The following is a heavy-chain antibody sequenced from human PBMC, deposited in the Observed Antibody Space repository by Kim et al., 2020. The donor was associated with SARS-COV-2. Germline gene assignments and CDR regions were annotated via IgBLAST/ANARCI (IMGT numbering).Heavy chain of an antibody. Sequence: SVKVSCKATGGTFSSYGINWVRQAPGQGLEWMGGIIPIFGTANYAQKFQGRVTITADESTSTAYMAPNSLRSADTAVYYCWREIGDDYGSGSHEVPDWG. J-gene: IGHJ1*01. CDR2: IIPIFGTA. V-gene: IGHV1-69*13. CDR3: WREIGDDYGSGSHEVPD. CDR1: GGTFSSYG. D-gene: IGHD3-10*01.